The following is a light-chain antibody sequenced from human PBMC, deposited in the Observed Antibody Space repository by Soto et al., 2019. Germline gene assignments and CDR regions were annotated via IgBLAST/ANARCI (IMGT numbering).Light chain of an antibody. CDR3: LQRTILLT. V-gene: IGKV3-11*01. CDR2: DAS. J-gene: IGKJ4*01. Sequence: IVLTQSPATLSLTQEERGTLSCRASQSVSRHLAWYQQKPGQAPMLLIYDASNRATGIPARFSGSGSGTDFTLTISILEPEDFAVYCWLQRTILLTFCGGTIVDI. CDR1: QSVSRH.